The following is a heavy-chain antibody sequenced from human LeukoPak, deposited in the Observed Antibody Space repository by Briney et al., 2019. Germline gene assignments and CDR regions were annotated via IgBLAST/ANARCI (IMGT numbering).Heavy chain of an antibody. CDR3: ARHGSSSGESEFDY. V-gene: IGHV4-34*01. Sequence: SETLSLTCAVYGGSFSGYYWSWIRQPPGKGLEWIGEINHSGSTNYNPSLKSRVTISVDTSKNQFSLKLSSVTAADTAVYYCARHGSSSGESEFDYWGQGTLVTVSP. CDR1: GGSFSGYY. J-gene: IGHJ4*02. CDR2: INHSGST. D-gene: IGHD6-6*01.